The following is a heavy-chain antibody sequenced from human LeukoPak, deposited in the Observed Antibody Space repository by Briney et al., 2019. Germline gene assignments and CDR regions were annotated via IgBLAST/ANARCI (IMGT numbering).Heavy chain of an antibody. CDR2: IYYSGST. J-gene: IGHJ4*01. CDR1: GGSISSYY. V-gene: IGHV4-59*01. CDR3: ARGGPGFWSGTFDY. D-gene: IGHD3-3*01. Sequence: PSETLSLTCTVSGGSISSYYWSWIRQPPGKGLEWIGYIYYSGSTNYNPSLKSRVTISVDTSKNQFSLKLSSVTAADTAVYYCARGGPGFWSGTFDYWGQGTLVTVSS.